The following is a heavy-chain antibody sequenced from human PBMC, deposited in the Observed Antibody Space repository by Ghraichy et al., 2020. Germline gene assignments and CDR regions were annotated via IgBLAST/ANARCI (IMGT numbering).Heavy chain of an antibody. J-gene: IGHJ5*02. CDR1: GFTFSSYA. CDR2: ISGSGGST. V-gene: IGHV3-23*01. CDR3: AKDQGSGYYTWFDP. Sequence: GGSLRLSCAASGFTFSSYAMSWVRQAPGKGLEWVSAISGSGGSTYYADSVKGRFTISRDNSKNTLYLQMDSLRAEDTAVYYCAKDQGSGYYTWFDPWGQGILVTVSS. D-gene: IGHD3-3*01.